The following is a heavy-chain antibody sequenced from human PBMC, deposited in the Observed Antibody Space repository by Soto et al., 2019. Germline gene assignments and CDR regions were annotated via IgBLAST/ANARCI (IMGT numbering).Heavy chain of an antibody. J-gene: IGHJ4*02. Sequence: PXESLRLSGAASGFTFSDYYMSWIRQAPGKGLEWVSYISTSSDYTNYADSVKGRFTISRDNAKNSLYLQMNSLRAEDTAVYYCARHILWGQGTPVTVSS. CDR1: GFTFSDYY. CDR3: ARHIL. V-gene: IGHV3-11*06. D-gene: IGHD2-21*01. CDR2: ISTSSDYT.